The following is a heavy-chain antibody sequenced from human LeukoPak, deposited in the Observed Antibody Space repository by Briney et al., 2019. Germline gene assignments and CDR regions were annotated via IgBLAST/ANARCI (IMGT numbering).Heavy chain of an antibody. Sequence: SETLSLTCAVYGGSFSGYYWSWIRQPPVKGLEWIGEINHSGSTNYNPSLKSRVTISVDTSKNQFSLKLSSVTAADTAVYYCARVRITMIVVGLDYWGQGTLVTVSS. J-gene: IGHJ4*02. D-gene: IGHD3-22*01. CDR3: ARVRITMIVVGLDY. CDR2: INHSGST. V-gene: IGHV4-34*01. CDR1: GGSFSGYY.